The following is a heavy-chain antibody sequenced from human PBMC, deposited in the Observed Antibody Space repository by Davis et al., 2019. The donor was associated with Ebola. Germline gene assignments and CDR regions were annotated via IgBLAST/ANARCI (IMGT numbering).Heavy chain of an antibody. CDR1: GYTFTGYY. D-gene: IGHD3-16*01. CDR3: ARDRAGMITFGGVYDY. J-gene: IGHJ4*02. Sequence: ASVKVSCKASGYTFTGYYMHWVRQAPGQGLEWVGWISAYNGNTNYAQKLQGRVTMTTDTSTSTAYMELRSLKSDDTAVYYCARDRAGMITFGGVYDYWGQGTLVTVSS. V-gene: IGHV1-18*04. CDR2: ISAYNGNT.